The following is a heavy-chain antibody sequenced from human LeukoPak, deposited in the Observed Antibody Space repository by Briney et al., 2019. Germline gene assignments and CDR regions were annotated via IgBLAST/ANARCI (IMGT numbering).Heavy chain of an antibody. CDR3: ATDLVGAGWYFDL. V-gene: IGHV3-23*01. D-gene: IGHD1-26*01. J-gene: IGHJ2*01. Sequence: GGSLRLSCAASGFTFSSYALSWVRQAPGKGLEWVSAISGSGGSTYYADSVKGRLTISRDNSKNTLYLQMNSLRAEDTAVYYCATDLVGAGWYFDLWGRGTLVTVSS. CDR2: ISGSGGST. CDR1: GFTFSSYA.